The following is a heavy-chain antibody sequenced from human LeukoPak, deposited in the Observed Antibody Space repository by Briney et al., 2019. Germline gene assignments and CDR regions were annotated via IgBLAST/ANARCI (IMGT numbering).Heavy chain of an antibody. CDR3: ARDGWYGGNSYLDY. D-gene: IGHD4-23*01. J-gene: IGHJ4*02. CDR2: ISYDGSNK. Sequence: GRSLRLSCAASGFTFSSYGMHWVRQAPGKGLEWVAVISYDGSNKYYADSVKGRFTISRDNSKNTLYLQMNSLRAEDTAVYYCARDGWYGGNSYLDYWGQGTLVTVSS. V-gene: IGHV3-30*06. CDR1: GFTFSSYG.